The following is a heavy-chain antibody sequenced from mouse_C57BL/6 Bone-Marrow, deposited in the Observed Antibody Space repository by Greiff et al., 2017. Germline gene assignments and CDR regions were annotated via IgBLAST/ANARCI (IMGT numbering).Heavy chain of an antibody. D-gene: IGHD1-1*01. CDR2: IGPNSDGT. CDR3: ARGTTTVVADFDY. J-gene: IGHJ2*01. CDR1: GYTFTSYW. Sequence: QVQLQQPGAELVKPGASVKLSCTASGYTFTSYWMHWVKQRPGRGLEWIGRIGPNSDGTKSNEKFKGKATLTVDKPSSTAYMQLSSLTSEDSAVYCCARGTTTVVADFDYWGQGTTLTVSS. V-gene: IGHV1-72*01.